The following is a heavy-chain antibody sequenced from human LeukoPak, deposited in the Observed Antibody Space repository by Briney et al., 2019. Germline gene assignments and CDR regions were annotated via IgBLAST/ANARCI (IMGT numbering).Heavy chain of an antibody. V-gene: IGHV4-59*01. Sequence: PSETLSLTCTFSGGSISSYYWSWIRQSPGKGLEWIGYIYYTEASYNPSLKSRVTISADTSKNQFSLKLYSVTAADTAVYYCATRKLGNDYWGQGTLVTVSS. CDR2: IYYTEA. J-gene: IGHJ4*02. CDR3: ATRKLGNDY. CDR1: GGSISSYY. D-gene: IGHD7-27*01.